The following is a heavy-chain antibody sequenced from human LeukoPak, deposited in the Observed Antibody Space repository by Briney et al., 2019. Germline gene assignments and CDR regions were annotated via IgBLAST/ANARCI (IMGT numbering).Heavy chain of an antibody. D-gene: IGHD2-2*01. Sequence: GGSLRLSCAASGFTVSSNCISWVRQVPGKGLEWVSVIYSGGRTYYADSVEGRFTISRHSSKNTVYLQMNSLRVEDTAVYYCARLKYQLIFDYWGQGTLVTVSS. CDR1: GFTVSSNC. CDR2: IYSGGRT. V-gene: IGHV3-53*04. J-gene: IGHJ4*02. CDR3: ARLKYQLIFDY.